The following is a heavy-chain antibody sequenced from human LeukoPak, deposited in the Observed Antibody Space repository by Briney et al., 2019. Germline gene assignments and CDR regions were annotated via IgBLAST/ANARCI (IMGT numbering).Heavy chain of an antibody. D-gene: IGHD3-9*01. CDR2: ISYDGSNK. CDR1: GFTFSSYG. Sequence: PGRSLRLSCAASGFTFSSYGMHWVRQAPGKGLEWVAVISYDGSNKYYADSVKGRFTISRDNSKNTLYLQMSSLRAEDTAVYYCAKGGGDYDILTGPDYWGQGTLVTVSS. J-gene: IGHJ4*02. CDR3: AKGGGDYDILTGPDY. V-gene: IGHV3-30*18.